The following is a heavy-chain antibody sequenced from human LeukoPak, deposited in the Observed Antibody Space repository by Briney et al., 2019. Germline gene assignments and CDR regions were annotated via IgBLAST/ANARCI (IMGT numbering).Heavy chain of an antibody. CDR3: ARTRGTQRSLDS. D-gene: IGHD3-10*01. V-gene: IGHV4-59*01. Sequence: KSSETLSLTCTVSGGSISSNYWSWIRQPPGKGLEWIGYISYSGNTNYNPSLKSRVTISRDTSKNHFSLQLSSVTTADTAVYYCARTRGTQRSLDSWGQGTLVTVSS. CDR1: GGSISSNY. J-gene: IGHJ4*02. CDR2: ISYSGNT.